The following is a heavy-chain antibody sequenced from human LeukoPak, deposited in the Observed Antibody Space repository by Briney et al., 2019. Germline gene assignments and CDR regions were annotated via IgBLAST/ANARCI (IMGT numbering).Heavy chain of an antibody. Sequence: SLRLSCEVSGFTFSSYAMHWVRQAPGKGLEWVSGISWNSGSIGYGDSVKGRFTISRDNAKNSLYLQMNSLRAEDTAVYYCAELGITMIGGVWGKGTTVTISS. D-gene: IGHD3-10*02. V-gene: IGHV3-9*01. CDR3: AELGITMIGGV. CDR2: ISWNSGSI. CDR1: GFTFSSYA. J-gene: IGHJ6*04.